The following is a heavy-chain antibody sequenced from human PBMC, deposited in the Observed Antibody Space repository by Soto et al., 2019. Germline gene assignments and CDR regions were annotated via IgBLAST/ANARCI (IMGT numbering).Heavy chain of an antibody. V-gene: IGHV3-30-3*01. CDR1: GFTFSSYA. Sequence: QVQLVESGGGVVQPGRSLRLSCAASGFTFSSYAMHWVRQAPGKGLEWVAVISYDGSNKYYADSVKGRFTISRDNSKNTLYLQMNSLRAEDTAVYYCARDRSGSVVVVAANNWFDPWGQGTLVTVSS. CDR2: ISYDGSNK. CDR3: ARDRSGSVVVVAANNWFDP. D-gene: IGHD2-15*01. J-gene: IGHJ5*02.